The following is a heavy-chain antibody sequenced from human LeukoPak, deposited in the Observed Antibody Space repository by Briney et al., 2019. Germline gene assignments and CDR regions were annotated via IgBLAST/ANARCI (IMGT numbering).Heavy chain of an antibody. D-gene: IGHD4-23*01. J-gene: IGHJ4*02. CDR3: ARDHDYGGNPGGLRY. CDR1: GFTFDDYG. Sequence: PGGSLRLSCAASGFTFDDYGMSWVRQAPGKGLEWVSGINWNGGSTGYADSVKGRFTISRDNAKNSLYLQMNSLRAEDTALYYCARDHDYGGNPGGLRYWGQGTLVTVSS. CDR2: INWNGGST. V-gene: IGHV3-20*04.